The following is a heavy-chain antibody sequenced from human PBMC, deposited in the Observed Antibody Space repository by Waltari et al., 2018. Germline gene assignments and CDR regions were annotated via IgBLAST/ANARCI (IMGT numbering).Heavy chain of an antibody. V-gene: IGHV3-23*01. D-gene: IGHD6-13*01. CDR2: ISGRDSGGKT. J-gene: IGHJ4*02. Sequence: VHLLQSGGGLVQPGGSLRVSCSASGFPFSSYGMNWVRQAPGKGLEWVSGISGRDSGGKTYYVDSVEGRFTISRDNSRNTLYLQMNSLRAEDTAVYYCAKAGYSSNWPNFDSWGQGALVTVSS. CDR1: GFPFSSYG. CDR3: AKAGYSSNWPNFDS.